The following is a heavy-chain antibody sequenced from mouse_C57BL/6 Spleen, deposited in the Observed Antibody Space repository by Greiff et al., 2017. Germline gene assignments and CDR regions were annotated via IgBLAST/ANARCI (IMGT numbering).Heavy chain of an antibody. CDR2: LHPSDSAT. CDR3: ARDYDGYYDYFDY. V-gene: IGHV1-74*01. Sequence: QVQLQQPGAELVKPGASVKVSCKASGYTFTRYWMHWVKQRPGQGLEWIGRLHPSDSATNYNQRFKGKATLTVDKSSSTAYMQLSSLTSEDSAVYYCARDYDGYYDYFDYWGQGTTLTVSS. D-gene: IGHD2-3*01. J-gene: IGHJ2*01. CDR1: GYTFTRYW.